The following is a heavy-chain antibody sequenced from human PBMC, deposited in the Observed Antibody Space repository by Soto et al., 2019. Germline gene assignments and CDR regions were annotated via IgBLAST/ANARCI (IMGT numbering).Heavy chain of an antibody. CDR3: ASTAYILLYGMDV. J-gene: IGHJ6*02. Sequence: PGGSLRLSCAASGFTFSSYWMSWVRQAPGEGLEWVANIKQDGSEKYYVDSVKGRFTISRDNAKNSLYLQMNSLRAEDTAVYYCASTAYILLYGMDVRGQGTTVAVSS. V-gene: IGHV3-7*01. D-gene: IGHD2-21*02. CDR1: GFTFSSYW. CDR2: IKQDGSEK.